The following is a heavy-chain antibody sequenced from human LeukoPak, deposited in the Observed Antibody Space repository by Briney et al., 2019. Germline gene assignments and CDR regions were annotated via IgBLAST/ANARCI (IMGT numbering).Heavy chain of an antibody. CDR3: ARLPYSGSARGAFDI. Sequence: GGSLRLSCAASGFTFSSYGMHWVRQAPGKGLEWVAVIWYDGSNKYYADSVKGRFTISRGNSKNTLYLQMNSLRAEDTAVYYCARLPYSGSARGAFDIWGQGTMVTVSS. J-gene: IGHJ3*02. V-gene: IGHV3-33*01. CDR1: GFTFSSYG. CDR2: IWYDGSNK. D-gene: IGHD1-26*01.